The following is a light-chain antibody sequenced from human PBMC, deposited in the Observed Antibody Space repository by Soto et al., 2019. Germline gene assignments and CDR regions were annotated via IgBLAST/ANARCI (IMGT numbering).Light chain of an antibody. J-gene: IGKJ2*01. CDR1: QFIRTD. Sequence: AIQVTQSPSSLSASVGDRVTITCRASQFIRTDLAWYQQKPGEAPKLLVYAGSTLHSGVPSRFSGSVSDTDFTLTISRLQPEDFATYYCLQDYNSPYTFGQGNLLEIK. V-gene: IGKV1-6*01. CDR3: LQDYNSPYT. CDR2: AGS.